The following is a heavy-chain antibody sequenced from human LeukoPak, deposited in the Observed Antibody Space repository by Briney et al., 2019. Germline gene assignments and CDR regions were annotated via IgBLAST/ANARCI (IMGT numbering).Heavy chain of an antibody. CDR3: ARVPPFDY. CDR2: IPYDGSNR. Sequence: PGRSLRLSCAASGFTFSSYAMHWVRQAPGKGLEWVAVIPYDGSNRYYADSVKGRFTISRDNSKNTLYLQMNSLRAEDTAVYYCARVPPFDYWGQGTLVTVSS. V-gene: IGHV3-30*01. J-gene: IGHJ4*02. CDR1: GFTFSSYA.